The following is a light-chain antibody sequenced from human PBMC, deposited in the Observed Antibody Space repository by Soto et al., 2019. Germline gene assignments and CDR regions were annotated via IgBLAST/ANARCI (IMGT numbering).Light chain of an antibody. CDR3: CSYAGSSTYV. Sequence: QSALTQPASVSGSPGQSITISFTGTSSDVGSYNFVSWYRQHPGKAPKLMIYEGTKRPSGVSNRFSGSKSGYTASLTISGLQTEDEADYYCCSYAGSSTYVCGTGTKVTVL. CDR2: EGT. V-gene: IGLV2-23*01. J-gene: IGLJ1*01. CDR1: SSDVGSYNF.